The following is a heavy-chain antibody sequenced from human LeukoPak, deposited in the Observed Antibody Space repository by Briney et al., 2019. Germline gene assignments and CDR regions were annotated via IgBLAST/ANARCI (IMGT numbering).Heavy chain of an antibody. V-gene: IGHV4-4*09. J-gene: IGHJ3*02. Sequence: PSETLSLTCTVSGGSITDHFWGWIRHTPGMELEWIGHIYGSPTYNPSLKSRVTISDDTSENQIFLQMTSVTAADTAIYYCAKRFRTSASGILHHDAYDIWGPGTEVIVSS. CDR3: AKRFRTSASGILHHDAYDI. CDR1: GGSITDHF. D-gene: IGHD3-10*01. CDR2: IYGSP.